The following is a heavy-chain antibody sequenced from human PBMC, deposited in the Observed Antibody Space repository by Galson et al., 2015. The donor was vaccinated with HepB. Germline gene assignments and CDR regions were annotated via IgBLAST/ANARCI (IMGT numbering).Heavy chain of an antibody. Sequence: SLRLSCAASGFTFSSYAMHWVRQAPGKGLEWVSVIAYDGSNKYYTDSVKGRFTISRDNSKNTLYLQMNSLRAEDTAVYYCARVGGIAAADWPFDYWGQGTLVTVS. V-gene: IGHV3-30*04. J-gene: IGHJ4*02. D-gene: IGHD6-13*01. CDR3: ARVGGIAAADWPFDY. CDR2: IAYDGSNK. CDR1: GFTFSSYA.